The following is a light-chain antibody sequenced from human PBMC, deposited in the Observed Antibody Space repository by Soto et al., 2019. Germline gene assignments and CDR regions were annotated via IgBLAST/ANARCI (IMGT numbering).Light chain of an antibody. CDR3: QQLNTYPIT. CDR2: GAS. J-gene: IGKJ5*01. V-gene: IGKV1-9*01. Sequence: IQLTQSPSSLSASVGDRVTITCRASQGISSYLAWYQQKPGKAPKLLIYGASTLEGGVPFRFSGSGSGTDFTLTISSLQPEDFATYYCQQLNTYPITFGQGIRLEIK. CDR1: QGISSY.